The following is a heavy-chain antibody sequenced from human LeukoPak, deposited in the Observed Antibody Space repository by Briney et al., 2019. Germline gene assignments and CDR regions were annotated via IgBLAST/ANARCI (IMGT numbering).Heavy chain of an antibody. J-gene: IGHJ3*02. CDR2: IYSGGST. Sequence: GGSLRLPCTASGFSVSTYTMNWVRQAPGKGLEWVSVIYSGGSTYYADSVKGRFTISRDNSKNTLYLQMNSLRAEDTAVYYCARILYYYDSSGNAFDIWGQGTMVTVSS. D-gene: IGHD3-22*01. CDR3: ARILYYYDSSGNAFDI. CDR1: GFSVSTYT. V-gene: IGHV3-53*01.